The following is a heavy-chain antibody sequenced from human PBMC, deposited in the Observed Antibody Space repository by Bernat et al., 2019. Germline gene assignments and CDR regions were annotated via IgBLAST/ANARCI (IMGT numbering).Heavy chain of an antibody. J-gene: IGHJ6*02. Sequence: QLQLQESGPGLVKPSETLSLTCTVSGGSISSSSYYWGWIRQPPGKGLEWIGSIYYSGSTYYNPSLKSRVTISVDTSKNQCSLKLSSVTAADTAVYYCARDQVPAAIPDYYYYGMDVWGQGTTVTVSS. D-gene: IGHD2-2*02. CDR1: GGSISSSSYY. CDR2: IYYSGST. CDR3: ARDQVPAAIPDYYYYGMDV. V-gene: IGHV4-39*02.